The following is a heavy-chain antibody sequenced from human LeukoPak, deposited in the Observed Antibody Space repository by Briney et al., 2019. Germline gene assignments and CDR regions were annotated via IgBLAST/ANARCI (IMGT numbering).Heavy chain of an antibody. CDR2: IKQDGSEK. Sequence: PGGALRLSCAASGFTFSSYWMSWVRQAPGKGLEWLANIKQDGSEKYYVDSVKGRFTISRDNAQNSLYLQMNSLIAEDTAVYYCATPDRSSWLADYWGQGTLVTASS. V-gene: IGHV3-7*01. D-gene: IGHD6-13*01. CDR1: GFTFSSYW. J-gene: IGHJ4*02. CDR3: ATPDRSSWLADY.